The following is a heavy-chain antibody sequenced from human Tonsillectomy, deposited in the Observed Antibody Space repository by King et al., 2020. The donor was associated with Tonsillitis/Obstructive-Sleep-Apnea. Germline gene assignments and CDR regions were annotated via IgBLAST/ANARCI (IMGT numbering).Heavy chain of an antibody. CDR3: ARDSKDLDYYYYYMDV. CDR2: INTNTGNP. V-gene: IGHV7-4-1*02. D-gene: IGHD2-15*01. J-gene: IGHJ6*03. Sequence: VQLVQSGSELKKLGASVKVSCKASGYTFTRFAMNWVRQAPGQGLEWMGWINTNTGNPTYAQGFTGRFVFSLDTSVSTAYLQISSLKAEDTAVYYCARDSKDLDYYYYYMDVWGKGTTVTVSS. CDR1: GYTFTRFA.